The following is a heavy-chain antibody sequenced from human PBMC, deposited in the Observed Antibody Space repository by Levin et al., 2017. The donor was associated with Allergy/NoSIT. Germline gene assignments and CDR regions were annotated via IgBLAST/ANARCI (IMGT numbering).Heavy chain of an antibody. J-gene: IGHJ6*02. CDR2: TYYRSKWYN. V-gene: IGHV6-1*01. Sequence: SETLSLTCAISGDSVSSNSVSWNWIRQSPSRGLEWLGRTYYRSKWYNDSADSVKSRITINPDTSKNQFSLQLNSVTPEDTAVYYCAGAHGDTYDDGMDVWGQGTTVTVSS. D-gene: IGHD5-18*01. CDR3: AGAHGDTYDDGMDV. CDR1: GDSVSSNSVS.